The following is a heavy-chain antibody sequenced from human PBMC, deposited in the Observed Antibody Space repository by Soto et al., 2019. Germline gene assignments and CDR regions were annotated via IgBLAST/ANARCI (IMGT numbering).Heavy chain of an antibody. CDR3: AASSLPLSFAP. CDR1: GITFSDYG. J-gene: IGHJ5*02. CDR2: IRSKTHGGTA. D-gene: IGHD6-13*01. V-gene: IGHV3-49*03. Sequence: GSLRLSCRGSGITFSDYGMSWFRQAPGKEPEWVSFIRSKTHGGTAEYAASVKGRFTISRDDSESIAYLHMNTLKIEDTAVYYCAASSLPLSFAPGGQRTLVTVSS.